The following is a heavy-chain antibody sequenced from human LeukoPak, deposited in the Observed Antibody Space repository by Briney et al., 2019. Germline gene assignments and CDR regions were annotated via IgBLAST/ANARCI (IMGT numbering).Heavy chain of an antibody. CDR3: VKDFGRIRGTPDS. CDR2: ISGSGNGFSI. CDR1: GFVFTIYT. D-gene: IGHD1-26*01. V-gene: IGHV3-64D*06. J-gene: IGHJ4*02. Sequence: GGSLRLSCSASGFVFTIYTMYWVRQAPGKGPEYVSTISGSGNGFSIYYADSVKGRFTISRDDSKSILYLQMDGLRSEDTAVYYCVKDFGRIRGTPDSWGQGTLVTVSS.